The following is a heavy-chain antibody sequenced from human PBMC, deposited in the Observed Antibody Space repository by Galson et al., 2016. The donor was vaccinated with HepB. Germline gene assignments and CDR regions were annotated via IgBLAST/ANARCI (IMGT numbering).Heavy chain of an antibody. J-gene: IGHJ4*02. CDR1: GYTFTSYG. V-gene: IGHV1-18*01. CDR3: ARCAAAGMGYFDY. CDR2: ISAYNGHT. Sequence: SVKVSCKASGYTFTSYGIGWVRQAPGQGLEWMGWISAYNGHTNYAQNLQGRVTMTTDTSTSTAYMELRSLRSDDTALYYWARCAAAGMGYFDYWGQGTLVTVSS. D-gene: IGHD6-13*01.